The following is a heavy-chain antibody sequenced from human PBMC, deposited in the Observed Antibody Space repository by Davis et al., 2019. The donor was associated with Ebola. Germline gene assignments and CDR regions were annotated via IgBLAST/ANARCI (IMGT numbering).Heavy chain of an antibody. CDR1: GGSFSGYY. CDR2: INHSGST. D-gene: IGHD6-19*01. J-gene: IGHJ4*02. V-gene: IGHV4-34*01. CDR3: AREGFSSGWYYFDY. Sequence: MPSETLSLTCAVYGGSFSGYYWSWIRQPPGKGLEWIGEINHSGSTNYNPSLKSRVTISVDTSKNQFSLQLNSVTPEDTAVYYCAREGFSSGWYYFDYWGQGTLVTVSS.